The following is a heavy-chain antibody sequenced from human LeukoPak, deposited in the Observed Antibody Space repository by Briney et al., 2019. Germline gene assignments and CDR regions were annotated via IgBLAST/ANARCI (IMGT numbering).Heavy chain of an antibody. CDR3: AKDLPYTAMATFDP. CDR2: ISGSGGST. CDR1: GFTFSSYG. V-gene: IGHV3-23*01. J-gene: IGHJ5*02. D-gene: IGHD5-18*01. Sequence: GGTLRLSCAASGFTFSSYGMSWVRQAPGKGLEWVSAISGSGGSTYYADSVKGRFTISRDNSKDTLYLQMNSLRAEDTAVYYCAKDLPYTAMATFDPWGQGTLVTVSS.